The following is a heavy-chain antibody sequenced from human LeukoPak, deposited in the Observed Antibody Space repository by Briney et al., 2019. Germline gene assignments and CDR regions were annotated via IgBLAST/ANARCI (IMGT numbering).Heavy chain of an antibody. CDR2: IWYDGSNK. CDR1: GFTFSSYG. CDR3: ARPQGRYCTGGSCWGAFDI. V-gene: IGHV3-33*01. D-gene: IGHD2-15*01. Sequence: GGSLRLSCAASGFTFSSYGMHWVRQAPGKGLEWVAVIWYDGSNKYYADSVKGRFTISRDNSKNTLYLQMNSLRAEDTAVYYCARPQGRYCTGGSCWGAFDIWGQGTMVIVSS. J-gene: IGHJ3*02.